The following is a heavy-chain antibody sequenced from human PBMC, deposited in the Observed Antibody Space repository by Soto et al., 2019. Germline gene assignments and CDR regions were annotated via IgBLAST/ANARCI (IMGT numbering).Heavy chain of an antibody. Sequence: TSETLSLTCTVSGGSISSYYWSWIRQPPGKGLEWIGYIYHSGSTNYNPSLKSRVTISVDTSKNQFSLKLSSVTAADTAEYYCARGHSSSPRWFDPWGQGTLVTVSS. CDR1: GGSISSYY. D-gene: IGHD6-13*01. V-gene: IGHV4-59*12. CDR3: ARGHSSSPRWFDP. CDR2: IYHSGST. J-gene: IGHJ5*02.